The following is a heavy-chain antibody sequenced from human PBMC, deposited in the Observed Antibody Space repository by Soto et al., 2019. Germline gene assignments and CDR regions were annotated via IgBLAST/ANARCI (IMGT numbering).Heavy chain of an antibody. D-gene: IGHD1-1*01. CDR1: GFTFSSDC. J-gene: IGHJ4*02. CDR2: ISSDGRNE. CDR3: ARGGTPYFDY. Sequence: GGSLRLSFVASGFTFSSDCMVWVRQAPGKGLEWVATISSDGRNEHYSNSVEGRFTVSRDNSKNILHLQMNSLGGDDTAMYYCARGGTPYFDYWGQGTLVTVSS. V-gene: IGHV3-30*19.